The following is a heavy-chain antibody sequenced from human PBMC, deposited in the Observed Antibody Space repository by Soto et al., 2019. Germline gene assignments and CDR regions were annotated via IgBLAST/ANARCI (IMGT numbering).Heavy chain of an antibody. J-gene: IGHJ5*02. Sequence: SEPLSLTCSVSGVSMRNSYWTWIRQSAGKGLEWIGRISTSGNTNYNPSLNSRLTMSVDTSKNQVSLKLTSVTAADTAVYYCARGGGVPALGDPWGQGTLVTVSS. CDR1: GVSMRNSY. CDR2: ISTSGNT. D-gene: IGHD3-16*01. CDR3: ARGGGVPALGDP. V-gene: IGHV4-4*07.